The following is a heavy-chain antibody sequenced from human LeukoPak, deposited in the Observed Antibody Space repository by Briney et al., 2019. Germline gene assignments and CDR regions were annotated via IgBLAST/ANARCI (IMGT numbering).Heavy chain of an antibody. CDR3: ARDLPRDLLWFGEFPS. D-gene: IGHD3-10*01. CDR1: GFTFSSYW. V-gene: IGHV3-7*01. J-gene: IGHJ5*02. Sequence: GGSLRLSCAASGFTFSSYWMSWVRQAPGKGLEWVANIKQDGSEKYYVDSVKGRFTISRDNAKNSLYLQMNSLRAEDTAVYYCARDLPRDLLWFGEFPSWGQGTLVTVSS. CDR2: IKQDGSEK.